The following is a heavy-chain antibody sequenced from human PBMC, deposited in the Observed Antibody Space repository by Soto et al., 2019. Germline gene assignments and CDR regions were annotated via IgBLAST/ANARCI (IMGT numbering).Heavy chain of an antibody. Sequence: GGSPRLSCAASGFTFSSYAMSWVRQAPGKGLEWVSAISGSGGSTYYADSVKGRFTISRDNSKNTLYLQMNSLRAEDTAVYYCARTIRFNKRGYYYYYGMDVWGQGTTVTVS. CDR1: GFTFSSYA. CDR3: ARTIRFNKRGYYYYYGMDV. V-gene: IGHV3-23*01. J-gene: IGHJ6*02. CDR2: ISGSGGST. D-gene: IGHD3-3*01.